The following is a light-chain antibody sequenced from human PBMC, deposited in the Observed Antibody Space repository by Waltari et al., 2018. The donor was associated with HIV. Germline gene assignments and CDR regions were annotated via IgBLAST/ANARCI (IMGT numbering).Light chain of an antibody. CDR2: VNSDGSH. CDR3: QTWGAGIQV. CDR1: SGHSTYA. V-gene: IGLV4-69*01. Sequence: QLALPQSPSASASLGASVKLTCSLSSGHSTYALAWHQQQPAKGPRFLMKVNSDGSHNKRDEIPDRFSGSSSGAERYLTISSLQYEDEADYYCQTWGAGIQVFGGGTKLTVL. J-gene: IGLJ2*01.